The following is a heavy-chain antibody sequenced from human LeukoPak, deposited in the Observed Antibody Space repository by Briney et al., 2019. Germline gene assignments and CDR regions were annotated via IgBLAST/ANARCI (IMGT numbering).Heavy chain of an antibody. CDR2: IYYSGST. Sequence: SETLSLTCTVSGGSISSSSYYWGWIRQPPGKGLEWIGSIYYSGSTYYNPSLKSRVTISVDTSKNQFSLRLSSVTAADTAVYYCAREPDYVWGSYHSAFDIWGQGTMVTVSS. CDR1: GGSISSSSYY. CDR3: AREPDYVWGSYHSAFDI. J-gene: IGHJ3*02. V-gene: IGHV4-39*07. D-gene: IGHD3-16*02.